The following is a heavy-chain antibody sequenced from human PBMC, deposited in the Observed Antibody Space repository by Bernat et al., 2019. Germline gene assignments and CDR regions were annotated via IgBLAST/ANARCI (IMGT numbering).Heavy chain of an antibody. CDR3: ATGPTVNYGDYVGVSAFDI. J-gene: IGHJ3*02. Sequence: QVQLVQSGAEVKKPGSSVKVSCKASGGTFSSYAISWVRQAPGQGLEWMGGIIPIFGPTNYAQKFRGRVTITADESTSTAYMELSSLRSEDTAVYYCATGPTVNYGDYVGVSAFDIWGQGTMVTVSS. CDR2: IIPIFGPT. V-gene: IGHV1-69*01. CDR1: GGTFSSYA. D-gene: IGHD4-17*01.